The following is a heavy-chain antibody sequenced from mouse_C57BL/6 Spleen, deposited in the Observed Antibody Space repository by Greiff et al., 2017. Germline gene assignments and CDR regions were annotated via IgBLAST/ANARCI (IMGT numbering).Heavy chain of an antibody. CDR2: IDPEDGET. J-gene: IGHJ2*01. V-gene: IGHV14-2*01. Sequence: EVKLMESGAELVKPGASVKLSCTASGFNIKDYYMHWVKQRTEQGLEWIGRIDPEDGETKYAPKFQGKATITADTSSNTAYLQLSSLTSEDTAVXYCARRDGKSVFDYWGQGTTLTVSS. CDR1: GFNIKDYY. CDR3: ARRDGKSVFDY. D-gene: IGHD2-1*01.